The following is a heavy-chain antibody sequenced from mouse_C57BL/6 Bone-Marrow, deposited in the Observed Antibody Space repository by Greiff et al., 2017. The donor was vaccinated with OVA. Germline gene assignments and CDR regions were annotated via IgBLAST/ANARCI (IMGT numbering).Heavy chain of an antibody. Sequence: EVQLQQSGAELVRPGASVKLSCTASGFNIKDDYMPWVKQRPEQGLEWIGWIDPENGDTEYASKFQGKATITADTASNTAYLQLSSLTSEDTAVYYCTSYRNFDYWGQGTTLTVSS. CDR3: TSYRNFDY. V-gene: IGHV14-4*01. D-gene: IGHD6-5*01. J-gene: IGHJ2*01. CDR1: GFNIKDDY. CDR2: IDPENGDT.